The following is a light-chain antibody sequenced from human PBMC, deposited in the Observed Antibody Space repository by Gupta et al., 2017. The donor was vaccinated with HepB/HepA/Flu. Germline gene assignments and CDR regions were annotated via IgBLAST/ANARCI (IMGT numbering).Light chain of an antibody. V-gene: IGKV3-11*01. Sequence: EIVLTHSPATLSLSPGERATLSCRASQSVGDFLAWYQHKPGQPPRLLIHGASNRVTGTPARFSGSGSGTDFTLTISSLEPEDFAVYYCQQRSSWLTFGGGTKVEMK. CDR2: GAS. CDR3: QQRSSWLT. J-gene: IGKJ4*01. CDR1: QSVGDF.